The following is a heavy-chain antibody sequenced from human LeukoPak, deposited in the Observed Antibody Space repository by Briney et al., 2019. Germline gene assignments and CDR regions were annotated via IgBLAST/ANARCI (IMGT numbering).Heavy chain of an antibody. J-gene: IGHJ4*02. CDR3: AKEKVVSPPWVSYFDY. V-gene: IGHV3-23*01. CDR2: ISGDTGSI. CDR1: GFAFGTYA. Sequence: PGGSLRLSCAASGFAFGTYAVSWVRQAPGKGLEWVSVISGDTGSIVYADSVKGRFTISRDNSENTVYLQMDSLRAEDTAVYYCAKEKVVSPPWVSYFDYWDQGTLVTVSS. D-gene: IGHD1-26*01.